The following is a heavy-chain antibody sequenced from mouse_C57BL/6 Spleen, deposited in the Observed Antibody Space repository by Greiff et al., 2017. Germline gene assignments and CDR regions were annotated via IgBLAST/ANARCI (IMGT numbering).Heavy chain of an antibody. CDR3: ARADYGNYDYAMDY. V-gene: IGHV1-26*01. Sequence: EVQLQQSGPELVKPGASVKISCKASGYTFTDYYMNWVKQSHGKSLEWIGDINPNNGGTSYNQKFKGKATLTVDKSSSTAYMELRSLTSEDSAVXYCARADYGNYDYAMDYWGQGTSVTVSS. CDR1: GYTFTDYY. D-gene: IGHD2-1*01. CDR2: INPNNGGT. J-gene: IGHJ4*01.